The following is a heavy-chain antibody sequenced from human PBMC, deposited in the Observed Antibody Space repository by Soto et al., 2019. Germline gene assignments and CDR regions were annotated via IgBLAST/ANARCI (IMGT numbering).Heavy chain of an antibody. J-gene: IGHJ4*02. Sequence: EVHLVESGGGLVKPGGSLRLSCAASGFTFDNAWMSWVRQAPGKGLEWVGRIKSKTAGGTADYAAPVKGRFTISRDDSKNTLFLQMNSLKTEDTAVYYCTTDRGHMYDFDYWGQGTLVPVSS. CDR3: TTDRGHMYDFDY. CDR2: IKSKTAGGTA. D-gene: IGHD2-8*01. CDR1: GFTFDNAW. V-gene: IGHV3-15*01.